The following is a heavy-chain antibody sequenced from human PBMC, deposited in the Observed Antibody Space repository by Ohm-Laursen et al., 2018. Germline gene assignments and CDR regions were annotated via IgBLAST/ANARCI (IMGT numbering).Heavy chain of an antibody. CDR1: GGSISSYY. Sequence: SQTLSLTCTVSGGSISSYYWSWIRQPPGKGLEWIGYIYYSGSTNYNPSLKSRVTISVDTSKNQFSLRLTSVTAADTAVYYCARQDSGDYYFDYWGQGTLVTVSS. CDR2: IYYSGST. V-gene: IGHV4-59*08. J-gene: IGHJ4*02. CDR3: ARQDSGDYYFDY. D-gene: IGHD4-17*01.